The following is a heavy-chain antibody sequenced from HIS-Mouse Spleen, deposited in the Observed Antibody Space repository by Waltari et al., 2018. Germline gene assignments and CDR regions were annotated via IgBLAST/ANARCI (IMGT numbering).Heavy chain of an antibody. CDR1: GGSISSSSYY. J-gene: IGHJ2*01. CDR3: AREIPYSSSWYDWYFDL. V-gene: IGHV4-39*07. CDR2: IYYSGST. D-gene: IGHD6-13*01. Sequence: QLQLQESGPGLVKPSETLSLTCTVSGGSISSSSYYLGWIRRPPGKGLEWIGSIYYSGSTYYNPSLKSRVTISVDTSKNQFSLKLSSVTAADTAVYYCAREIPYSSSWYDWYFDLWGRGTLVTVSS.